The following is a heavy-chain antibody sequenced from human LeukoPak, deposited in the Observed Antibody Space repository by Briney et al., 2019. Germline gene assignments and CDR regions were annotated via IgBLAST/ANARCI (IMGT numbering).Heavy chain of an antibody. CDR1: GGSISSSYYY. Sequence: ASETLSLTCTVSGGSISSSYYYWGWIRQPPGKGLEWIGTMYNSGSTDYNPSLESRVTISVDTSKNQFSLKLSSVTAADTAVYYCARAIAAGDDAFDIWGQGTMVTVSS. V-gene: IGHV4-39*07. CDR2: MYNSGST. D-gene: IGHD6-13*01. CDR3: ARAIAAGDDAFDI. J-gene: IGHJ3*02.